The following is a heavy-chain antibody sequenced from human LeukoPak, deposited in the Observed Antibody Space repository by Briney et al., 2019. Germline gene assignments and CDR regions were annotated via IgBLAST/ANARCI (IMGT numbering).Heavy chain of an antibody. Sequence: GGSLRLSCAASGFTFSSYSMNWVRQAPGKGLEWVSSISSSSSYIYYADSVKGRFTISRDNAKNSLYLQMNSLRAEDTTVYYCARDGVAVAGRRWFDPWGQGTLVTVSS. D-gene: IGHD6-19*01. J-gene: IGHJ5*02. CDR2: ISSSSSYI. CDR1: GFTFSSYS. CDR3: ARDGVAVAGRRWFDP. V-gene: IGHV3-21*01.